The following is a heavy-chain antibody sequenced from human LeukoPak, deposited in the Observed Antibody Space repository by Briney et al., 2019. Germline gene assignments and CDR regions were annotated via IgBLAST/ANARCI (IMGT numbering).Heavy chain of an antibody. CDR2: LYHNGIT. CDR1: GGSIRSHY. J-gene: IGHJ4*02. D-gene: IGHD3-10*01. Sequence: SETLSLICTVSGGSIRSHYWTWVRQSPGKGLEWIGYLYHNGITNYNPSLKSRVTISVDTSKSQFSLKLTSVTAADTAAYYCASCRGSGLDYWGQGALVTGSS. V-gene: IGHV4-59*11. CDR3: ASCRGSGLDY.